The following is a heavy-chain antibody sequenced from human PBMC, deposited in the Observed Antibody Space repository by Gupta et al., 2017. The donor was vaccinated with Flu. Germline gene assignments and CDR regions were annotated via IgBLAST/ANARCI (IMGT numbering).Heavy chain of an antibody. CDR3: ATEHRFIRQLGCFDY. J-gene: IGHJ4*02. CDR1: GFSFSNYA. Sequence: VQLLESGGGLVQPGGSLRLSCAASGFSFSNYAMTWVRQAPGKGLEWVSTISGSGTITYYADSVKGRFTISRDNSKTTVYLQMDTLRAEDSAIYYCATEHRFIRQLGCFDYWGQGTLATVSS. CDR2: ISGSGTIT. D-gene: IGHD6-13*01. V-gene: IGHV3-23*01.